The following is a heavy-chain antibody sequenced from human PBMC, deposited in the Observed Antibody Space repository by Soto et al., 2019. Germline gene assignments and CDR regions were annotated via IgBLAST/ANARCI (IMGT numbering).Heavy chain of an antibody. CDR1: GGSITNFYY. V-gene: IGHV4-39*01. D-gene: IGHD6-6*01. CDR2: IYYSGST. J-gene: IGHJ4*02. CDR3: ARQDSTSSLGYYLDS. Sequence: SETLSLTCPVSGGSITNFYYWGWIRQPPGKGLEWIGSIYYSGSTDYHPSLKSRVAISVDTSRNQFSLKLTSVTAADSAVYYCARQDSTSSLGYYLDSWGQGIMVTVYS.